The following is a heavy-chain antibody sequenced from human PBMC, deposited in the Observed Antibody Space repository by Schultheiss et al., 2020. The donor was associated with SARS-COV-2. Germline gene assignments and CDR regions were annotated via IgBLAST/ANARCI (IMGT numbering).Heavy chain of an antibody. CDR3: ARDPDYGDYDVRGLYYYYGMDV. V-gene: IGHV4-59*01. J-gene: IGHJ6*02. CDR2: IYYSGST. D-gene: IGHD4-17*01. Sequence: SETLSLTCAVYGGSFSGYYWSWIRQPPGKGLEWIGYIYYSGSTNYNPSLKSRVTISVDTSKNQFSLKLSSVTAADTAVYYCARDPDYGDYDVRGLYYYYGMDVWGQGTTVTVSS. CDR1: GGSFSGYY.